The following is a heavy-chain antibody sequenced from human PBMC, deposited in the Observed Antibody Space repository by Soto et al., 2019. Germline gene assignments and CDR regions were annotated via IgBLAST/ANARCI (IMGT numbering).Heavy chain of an antibody. J-gene: IGHJ6*02. V-gene: IGHV3-30*18. Sequence: GGSLRLSCAASGFTFSSYGMHWVRQAPGKGLEWVAVISYDGSNKDYADSVKGRFTISRDNSKNTLYLQMNSLRAEDPAVYYCAKDGASYYYYGMDVWGQGTTVTVSS. D-gene: IGHD3-10*01. CDR2: ISYDGSNK. CDR3: AKDGASYYYYGMDV. CDR1: GFTFSSYG.